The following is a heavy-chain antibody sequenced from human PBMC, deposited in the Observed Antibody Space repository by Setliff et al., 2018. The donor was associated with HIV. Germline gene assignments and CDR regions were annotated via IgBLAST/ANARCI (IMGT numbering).Heavy chain of an antibody. V-gene: IGHV1-2*06. CDR3: ARVDCSSTRCYAFDI. CDR2: INPNSGGT. Sequence: ASVKVSCKASGYIFTDYYMHWVRQAPGQELGWMGRINPNSGGTNYAQKFQGRVTMTRDTSISTAYTELSRLRSDDTAVYYCARVDCSSTRCYAFDIWGQGTMVTV. D-gene: IGHD2-2*01. CDR1: GYIFTDYY. J-gene: IGHJ3*02.